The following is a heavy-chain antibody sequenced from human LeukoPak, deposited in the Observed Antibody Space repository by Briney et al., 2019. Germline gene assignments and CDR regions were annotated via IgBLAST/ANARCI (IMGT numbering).Heavy chain of an antibody. J-gene: IGHJ4*02. V-gene: IGHV3-74*01. CDR3: ARTAYSDYSLGF. CDR2: ISSDGNST. Sequence: PGGSLRLSCAASGFTFSNYWMHWVRQAPGKGLVWVSRISSDGNSTSYADSVKGRFTISRDNAKNTLYLQMNSLRAEDTAVYYCARTAYSDYSLGFWGQGTLVTVSS. D-gene: IGHD5-12*01. CDR1: GFTFSNYW.